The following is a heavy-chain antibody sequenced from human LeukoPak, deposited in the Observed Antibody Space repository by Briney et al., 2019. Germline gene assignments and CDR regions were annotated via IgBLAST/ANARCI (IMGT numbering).Heavy chain of an antibody. CDR3: ARTEAYYGSGSSRDS. CDR1: GFTFDNYA. J-gene: IGHJ4*02. V-gene: IGHV3-30*14. CDR2: VSYDGNRE. D-gene: IGHD3-10*01. Sequence: GGSLRLSCEASGFTFDNYAMHWVRQAPGKRLEWVAVVSYDGNREYYPDSVKGRFTISRDNSKNTLYLQMNSLRAEDTAVYYCARTEAYYGSGSSRDSWGQGTLVTVSS.